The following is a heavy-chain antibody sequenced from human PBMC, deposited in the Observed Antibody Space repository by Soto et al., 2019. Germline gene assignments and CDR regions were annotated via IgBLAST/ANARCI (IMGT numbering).Heavy chain of an antibody. Sequence: GGSLRLSCAASGFTFRSFTMNWVRQAPGKGLECASTISSNSAYIYYTDALRGRFTITRDNAKNSLHLQKNSLRTEDTAVYYCTTDASRDSSARGWFDPWGPGTLVTVSS. CDR3: TTDASRDSSARGWFDP. J-gene: IGHJ5*02. V-gene: IGHV3-21*01. D-gene: IGHD6-13*01. CDR2: ISSNSAYI. CDR1: GFTFRSFT.